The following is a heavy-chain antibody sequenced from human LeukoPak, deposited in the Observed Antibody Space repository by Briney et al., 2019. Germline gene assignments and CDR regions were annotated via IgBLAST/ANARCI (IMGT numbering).Heavy chain of an antibody. V-gene: IGHV3-15*01. J-gene: IGHJ3*02. Sequence: TGGALRLSCAASGFTFSNAWMSWVRQAPGKGLEWVGRTKTKTDGGPTDYAAPVKGRFTISRDDSKNTLYLQMNSLKTEDTAVYYCTTDVFCGGDCYSEGGAFDIWGQGTMVTVSS. CDR3: TTDVFCGGDCYSEGGAFDI. D-gene: IGHD2-21*02. CDR2: TKTKTDGGPT. CDR1: GFTFSNAW.